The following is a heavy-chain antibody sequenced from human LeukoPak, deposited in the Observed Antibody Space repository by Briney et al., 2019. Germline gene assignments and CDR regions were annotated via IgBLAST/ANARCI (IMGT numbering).Heavy chain of an antibody. Sequence: SETLSLPCTVSGGSSWGWIRQPPGNGLEWIGYIYYSGSTNYNPSLKSRVTISVDTSKNQFSLKLSSVTAADTAVYYCARESGSYFNYFDYWGQGTLVTVSS. CDR3: ARESGSYFNYFDY. CDR1: GGSS. CDR2: IYYSGST. V-gene: IGHV4-59*01. J-gene: IGHJ4*02. D-gene: IGHD1-26*01.